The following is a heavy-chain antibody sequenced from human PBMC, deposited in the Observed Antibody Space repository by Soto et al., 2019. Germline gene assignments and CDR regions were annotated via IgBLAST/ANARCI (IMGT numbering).Heavy chain of an antibody. CDR2: MSYDGSDT. Sequence: LRLSCVGSGFIFSNNGMHWVRQTLGKGLEWVAFMSYDGSDTFYADSVKGRFTISRDNSKNTLFLHMGNLRAEDTAMYYCTIVRVADSALDHWGQGTLVTVSS. CDR1: GFIFSNNG. D-gene: IGHD3-10*02. V-gene: IGHV3-30*03. J-gene: IGHJ4*02. CDR3: TIVRVADSALDH.